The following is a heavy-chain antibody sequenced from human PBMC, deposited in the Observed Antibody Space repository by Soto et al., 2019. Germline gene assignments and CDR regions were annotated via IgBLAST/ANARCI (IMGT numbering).Heavy chain of an antibody. CDR1: GFSFTSYA. J-gene: IGHJ4*02. CDR3: TRARTVISLGYFDY. Sequence: GGSLGIACTASGFSFTSYAFHWVRQTPGKGLEWVAMISYDGNIKYYADSVKGRFTLSRDNSKNTMYLQMDSLTVEDTALYYCTRARTVISLGYFDYWGQGTLVTVSS. D-gene: IGHD4-17*01. V-gene: IGHV3-30-3*01. CDR2: ISYDGNIK.